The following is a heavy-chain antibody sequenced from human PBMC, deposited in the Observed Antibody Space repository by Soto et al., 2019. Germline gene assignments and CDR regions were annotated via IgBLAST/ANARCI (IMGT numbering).Heavy chain of an antibody. Sequence: QVQLQESGPGLVKPSGTLSLTCAVSGGSISSSNWWSWVRQPPGKGLEWIGEIYYSGSTTNYNPSLKSRVTISVDGSKNEFSLHLSSVTAADTAVYYCARGIVGATRAWGQGTLVTVSS. D-gene: IGHD1-26*01. CDR1: GGSISSSNW. V-gene: IGHV4-4*02. CDR3: ARGIVGATRA. J-gene: IGHJ5*02. CDR2: IYYSGSTT.